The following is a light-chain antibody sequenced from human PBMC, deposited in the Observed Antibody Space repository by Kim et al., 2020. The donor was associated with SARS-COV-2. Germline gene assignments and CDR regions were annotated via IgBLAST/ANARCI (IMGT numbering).Light chain of an antibody. CDR2: SND. Sequence: QSVLTQPPSASGTPGQRVTISCSGSSPNIGSNAVSWYQQLPGTAPKLVVYSNDQRPSGVPDRFSGSRSGTSASLAISGLQSEDEADYYCAAGDDSLYDRRFGGGTKVTVL. J-gene: IGLJ3*02. CDR3: AAGDDSLYDRR. V-gene: IGLV1-44*01. CDR1: SPNIGSNA.